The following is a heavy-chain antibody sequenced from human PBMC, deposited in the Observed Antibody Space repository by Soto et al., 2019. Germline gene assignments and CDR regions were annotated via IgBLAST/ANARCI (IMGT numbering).Heavy chain of an antibody. CDR2: ISAYNGNT. CDR3: ARELAYSSSSGGMDV. D-gene: IGHD6-13*01. J-gene: IGHJ6*02. V-gene: IGHV1-18*04. CDR1: GYTFTSYG. Sequence: ASVKVSCKASGYTFTSYGISWVRQAPGQGLEWMGWISAYNGNTNYAQKPQGRVTMTTDTSTSTAYMELRSLRSDDTAVYYCARELAYSSSSGGMDVWGQGTTVTVSS.